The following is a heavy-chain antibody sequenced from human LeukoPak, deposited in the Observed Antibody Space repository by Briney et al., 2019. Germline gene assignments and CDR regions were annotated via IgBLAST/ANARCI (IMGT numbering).Heavy chain of an antibody. CDR2: MNPNSGNT. D-gene: IGHD4-17*01. J-gene: IGHJ5*02. V-gene: IGHV1-8*01. Sequence: ASVKVSCKASGYTFTSYDINWVRQATGQGLEWMGWMNPNSGNTGYAQKFQGRVTMTRNTSISTAYMELSSLRSEDTAVYYYARVHDYGDHNWFDPWGQGTLVTVSS. CDR3: ARVHDYGDHNWFDP. CDR1: GYTFTSYD.